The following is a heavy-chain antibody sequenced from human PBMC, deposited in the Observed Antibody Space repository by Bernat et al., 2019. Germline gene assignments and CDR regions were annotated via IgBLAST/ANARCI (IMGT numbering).Heavy chain of an antibody. CDR2: ISSSSTYT. D-gene: IGHD3-16*01. V-gene: IGHV3-11*06. J-gene: IGHJ4*02. CDR3: ARSYASGSYIDY. Sequence: QVQLVESGGGLVKPGGSLRLSCAASGFTFSDYSMTWIRQAPGKGQEWVSYISSSSTYTNYADSVKGRFTISRDNAKNSLYLQMNSLRAEDTAVYYCARSYASGSYIDYWGQGTLVTVSS. CDR1: GFTFSDYS.